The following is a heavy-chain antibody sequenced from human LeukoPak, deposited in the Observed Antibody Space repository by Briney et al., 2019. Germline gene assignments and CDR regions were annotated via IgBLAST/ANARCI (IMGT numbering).Heavy chain of an antibody. CDR3: ASSSWARAFDI. V-gene: IGHV1-46*03. CDR1: GYTFTDYY. D-gene: IGHD6-13*01. Sequence: ASVKVSCKASGYTFTDYYIHWVRQAPGQGLEWMGIINPSGGSTSYAQKFQGRVTMTRDTTTSTVYMELSSLRSEDTAVYYCASSSWARAFDIWGQGTMVTVSS. CDR2: INPSGGST. J-gene: IGHJ3*02.